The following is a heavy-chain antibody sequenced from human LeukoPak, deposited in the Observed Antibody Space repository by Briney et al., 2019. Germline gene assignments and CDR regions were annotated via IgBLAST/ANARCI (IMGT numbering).Heavy chain of an antibody. V-gene: IGHV1-2*04. J-gene: IGHJ3*02. CDR1: GYTFTGYY. Sequence: GASVKVSCRASGYTFTGYYMHWVRQAPGQGLEWMGWINPNSGGTNYAQKFQGWVTMTRDTSISTAYMELSRLRSDDTAVYYCARGALHYDILTGPPFDIWGQGTMVTVSS. CDR2: INPNSGGT. CDR3: ARGALHYDILTGPPFDI. D-gene: IGHD3-9*01.